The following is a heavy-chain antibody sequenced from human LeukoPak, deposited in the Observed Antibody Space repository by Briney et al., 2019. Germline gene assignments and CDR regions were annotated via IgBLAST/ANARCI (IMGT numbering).Heavy chain of an antibody. CDR2: INPSGGST. CDR3: ERANDNPISLDY. J-gene: IGHJ4*02. V-gene: IGHV1-46*01. D-gene: IGHD1-14*01. Sequence: ASVKVSCKASGYTFTSYYMHWVRQAPGQGLEWMGIINPSGGSTSYAQKFQGRVTMTRDMSTSTVYMELSSLRSEDTAVYYCERANDNPISLDYWGQGTLVTVSS. CDR1: GYTFTSYY.